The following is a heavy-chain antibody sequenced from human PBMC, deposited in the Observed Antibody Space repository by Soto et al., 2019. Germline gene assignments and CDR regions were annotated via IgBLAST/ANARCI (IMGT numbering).Heavy chain of an antibody. CDR2: INHSGST. CDR1: GGSFSGYY. J-gene: IGHJ5*02. Sequence: QVQLQQWGAGLLKPSETLSLTCAVYGGSFSGYYWSWIRQPPGKGLEWIGEINHSGSTNYKPSLKSRVAPAVATSKTQFSLTLSSVTAADPAVYYCARGAPHRLTLVRGVIRWPDPWGQGTLVTVSS. D-gene: IGHD3-10*01. V-gene: IGHV4-34*01. CDR3: ARGAPHRLTLVRGVIRWPDP.